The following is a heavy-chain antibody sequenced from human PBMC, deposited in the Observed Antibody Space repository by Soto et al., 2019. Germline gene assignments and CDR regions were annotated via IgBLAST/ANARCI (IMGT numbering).Heavy chain of an antibody. CDR3: AREREGYFDY. D-gene: IGHD1-26*01. V-gene: IGHV4-34*01. CDR1: GGSFSGYY. CDR2: INHSGST. Sequence: QVQLQQWGAGLLKPSETLSLTCAVYGGSFSGYYWSWIRQPPGKGLEWIGEINHSGSTNYNPSLKSRVTISVDTSKNPFSLKLSSVTAADTAVYYCAREREGYFDYWGQGTLVTVSS. J-gene: IGHJ4*02.